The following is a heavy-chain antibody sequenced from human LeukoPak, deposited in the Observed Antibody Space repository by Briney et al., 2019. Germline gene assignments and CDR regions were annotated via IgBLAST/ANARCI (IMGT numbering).Heavy chain of an antibody. CDR3: ARDSGYYSDFDY. CDR2: TSSSSSYI. CDR1: GFTFSSYS. J-gene: IGHJ4*02. V-gene: IGHV3-21*01. D-gene: IGHD3-22*01. Sequence: GGSLRLSCAASGFTFSSYSMNWVRQAPGKGLEWVSSTSSSSSYIYYADSVKGRFTISRDNAKNTLYLQMNSLRAEDTAVYYCARDSGYYSDFDYWGQGTLVTVSS.